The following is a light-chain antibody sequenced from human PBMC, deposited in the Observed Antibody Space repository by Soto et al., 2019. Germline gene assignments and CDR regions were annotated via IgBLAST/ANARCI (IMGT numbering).Light chain of an antibody. V-gene: IGKV3-11*01. Sequence: EIVLTQSPATLSLSPGERATLSCRASQSVSSYLAWYHQKPGQPPRLLIYDASSRATGIPARFSGSGSGTEFTLTIRSLEPEDFAVYYCQQRSNWPVTFGQGTRVDIK. CDR1: QSVSSY. J-gene: IGKJ1*01. CDR2: DAS. CDR3: QQRSNWPVT.